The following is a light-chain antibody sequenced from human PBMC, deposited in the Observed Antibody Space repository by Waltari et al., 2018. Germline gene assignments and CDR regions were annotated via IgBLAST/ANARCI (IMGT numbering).Light chain of an antibody. J-gene: IGKJ5*01. CDR2: WAS. CDR3: QQYYKRPLT. Sequence: DIVMTQSPDSLAVSLGERATINCKSSQALFYTSNNNNYLAWYQQKPGQPPKLLIHWASTRESGVPDRFSGSGSGTDFTLPISSLQAEDVAVYYCQQYYKRPLTFGQGTRLEIK. V-gene: IGKV4-1*01. CDR1: QALFYTSNNNNY.